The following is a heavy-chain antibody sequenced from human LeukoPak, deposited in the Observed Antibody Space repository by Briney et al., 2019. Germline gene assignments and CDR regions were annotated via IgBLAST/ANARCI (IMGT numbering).Heavy chain of an antibody. CDR3: ARGIAAAACTLIYYYYGMDV. V-gene: IGHV4-34*01. D-gene: IGHD6-13*01. CDR1: GGSFSGYY. CDR2: INHSGST. J-gene: IGHJ6*02. Sequence: SETLSLTCAVYGGSFSGYYWSWIRQPPGKGLEWIGEINHSGSTNYNPSLKSRVTISVDTSKNQFSLKLSSVTAADTAVYYCARGIAAAACTLIYYYYGMDVWGQGTTVTVSS.